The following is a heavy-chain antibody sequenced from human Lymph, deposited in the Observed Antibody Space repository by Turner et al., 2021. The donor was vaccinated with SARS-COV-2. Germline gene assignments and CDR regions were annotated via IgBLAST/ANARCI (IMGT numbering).Heavy chain of an antibody. CDR2: INPSGDST. D-gene: IGHD2-21*01. J-gene: IGHJ4*02. Sequence: QVPLVQSGAEVQKPGASVKVSYKASVYTFTSYYRHWVRQAPGHGLEWMGIINPSGDSTSYAQKSQGRVTMTRDTYTSTVYMELSSLRSEDTAVYYCARVVSCGFDDWGQGTPVTVSS. CDR3: ARVVSCGFDD. CDR1: VYTFTSYY. V-gene: IGHV1-46*01.